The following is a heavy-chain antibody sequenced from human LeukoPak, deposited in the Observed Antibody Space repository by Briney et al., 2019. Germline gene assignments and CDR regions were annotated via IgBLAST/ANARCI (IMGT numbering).Heavy chain of an antibody. Sequence: ASVKVSCKASGYTFTGYCIHWVRQAPGQGLEWMGWINPNSGGANYAQKFQDRVTMTRDTSISTGYMELSRLRSDDTAVYYCARDLLAAAAMSRVRFDPWGQGTLVTVSS. CDR3: ARDLLAAAAMSRVRFDP. CDR2: INPNSGGA. CDR1: GYTFTGYC. V-gene: IGHV1-2*02. J-gene: IGHJ5*02. D-gene: IGHD2-2*01.